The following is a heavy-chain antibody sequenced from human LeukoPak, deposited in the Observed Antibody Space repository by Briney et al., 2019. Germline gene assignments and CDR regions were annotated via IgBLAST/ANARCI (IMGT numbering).Heavy chain of an antibody. V-gene: IGHV3-9*01. CDR1: RFTFDDYA. Sequence: PGGSLRLSCAASRFTFDDYAMHWVRQAPGKGPEGVSGITWNTGSIGYADSVKGRFTVSRDNAKSSLYLQMNSLRADDTALYYCAKDRGGSYFDAFDIWGQGTLVTVSS. CDR3: AKDRGGSYFDAFDI. J-gene: IGHJ3*02. D-gene: IGHD1-26*01. CDR2: ITWNTGSI.